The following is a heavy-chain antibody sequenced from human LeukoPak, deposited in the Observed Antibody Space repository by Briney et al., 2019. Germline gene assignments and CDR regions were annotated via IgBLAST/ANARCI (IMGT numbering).Heavy chain of an antibody. V-gene: IGHV3-21*01. Sequence: GGSLSLSCAASGFSFSSYSMNWARQAPGKGLEWVSSVSSSGGFIYYADSVKGRFTISRDNAKNSLYLQMNSLRAEDTAVYYCARDGAEYYDFWSGFYTGYYYYYMDVWGKGTAVTVSS. D-gene: IGHD3-3*01. CDR2: VSSSGGFI. J-gene: IGHJ6*03. CDR1: GFSFSSYS. CDR3: ARDGAEYYDFWSGFYTGYYYYYMDV.